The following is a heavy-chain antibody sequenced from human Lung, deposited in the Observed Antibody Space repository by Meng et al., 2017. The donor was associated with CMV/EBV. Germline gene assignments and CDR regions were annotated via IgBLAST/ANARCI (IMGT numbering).Heavy chain of an antibody. CDR2: INAYNGDT. V-gene: IGHV1-18*01. CDR1: GYTFTNYG. D-gene: IGHD1-26*01. Sequence: QAQLVQSGGEVKKPGASVKVSCKASGYTFTNYGITWVRQAPRQGLEWMGWINAYNGDTNCAQTLQGRVTMTTDTSTSTAYMELRSLRSDDTAVYYCARVEVGITSGDYWGQGTLVTVSS. J-gene: IGHJ4*02. CDR3: ARVEVGITSGDY.